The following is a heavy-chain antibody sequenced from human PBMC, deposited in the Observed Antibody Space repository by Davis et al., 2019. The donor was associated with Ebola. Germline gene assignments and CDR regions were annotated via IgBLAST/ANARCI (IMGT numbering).Heavy chain of an antibody. CDR1: GYTFTAYY. D-gene: IGHD4-23*01. CDR3: ARDLVITPIDY. V-gene: IGHV1-2*06. J-gene: IGHJ4*02. CDR2: INPNSGGT. Sequence: AASVKVSCKASGYTFTAYYMHWVRQAPGQGLEWMGRINPNSGGTNYAQKFQGRVSMTRDTSISTAYMELSRLRSDDTAVYYCARDLVITPIDYWGQGTLVTVSS.